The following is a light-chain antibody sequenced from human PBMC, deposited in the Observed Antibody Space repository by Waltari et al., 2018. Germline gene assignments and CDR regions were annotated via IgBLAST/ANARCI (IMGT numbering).Light chain of an antibody. J-gene: IGKJ1*01. Sequence: EIVMTQSPATLSVSPGERATLSCRASQSVSSNLAWYQQKPGQAPRLLIYGASTRATGIPARFSGSGSVTEFTLTISSLQSEDFAVYYCQQYNNWPPRFGQGTKVEIK. V-gene: IGKV3-15*01. CDR3: QQYNNWPPR. CDR2: GAS. CDR1: QSVSSN.